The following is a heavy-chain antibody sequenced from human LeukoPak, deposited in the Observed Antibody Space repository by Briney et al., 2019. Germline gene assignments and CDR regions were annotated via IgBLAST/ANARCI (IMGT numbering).Heavy chain of an antibody. CDR1: GGSITSYY. Sequence: SETLSLTCTVSGGSITSYYWSWIRQPPGKGLEWIGYIYYTGSTNYNPSLKSRVTISVDTSKNQFSLNLNFVTAADTAVYYCARDLDTAWDYWGQGTLVTVSS. CDR3: ARDLDTAWDY. J-gene: IGHJ4*02. D-gene: IGHD4-17*01. CDR2: IYYTGST. V-gene: IGHV4-59*01.